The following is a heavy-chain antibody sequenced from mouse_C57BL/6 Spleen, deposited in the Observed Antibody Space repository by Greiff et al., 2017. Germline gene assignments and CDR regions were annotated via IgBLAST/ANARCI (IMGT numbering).Heavy chain of an antibody. J-gene: IGHJ2*01. V-gene: IGHV1-82*01. CDR3: ARSMVLDY. D-gene: IGHD2-2*01. CDR2: IYPGDGDT. CDR1: GYAFSSSW. Sequence: QVQLQQSGPELVKPGASVKISCKASGYAFSSSWMNWVKQRPGKGLEWIGRIYPGDGDTNYNGKFKGKATRTADTSSSTAYMQLSSLTSEDSAVYFCARSMVLDYWGQGTTLTVAS.